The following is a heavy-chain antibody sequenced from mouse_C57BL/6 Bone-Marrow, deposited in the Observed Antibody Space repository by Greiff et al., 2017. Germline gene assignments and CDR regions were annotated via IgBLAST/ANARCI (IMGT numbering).Heavy chain of an antibody. CDR2: IDPEIGDT. D-gene: IGHD2-3*01. J-gene: IGHJ2*01. CDR3: SSFDGNYFDF. Sequence: VQLKESGAELVRPGASVKLSCTASGFNIKDDYIHWVKQRPEQGLEWIGWIDPEIGDTYYTSKFQGKATITSDTSSNTAYLQLSSLTSEDTAVYDCSSFDGNYFDFWGQGTPLTVAS. V-gene: IGHV14-4*01. CDR1: GFNIKDDY.